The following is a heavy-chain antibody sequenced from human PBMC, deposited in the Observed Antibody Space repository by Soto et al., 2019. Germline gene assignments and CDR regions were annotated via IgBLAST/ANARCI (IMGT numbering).Heavy chain of an antibody. V-gene: IGHV3-30-3*01. J-gene: IGHJ4*02. D-gene: IGHD3-3*01. CDR1: GFTFSGCA. Sequence: QVQLVESGGGVVQPGRSLRLSCAASGFTFSGCAMHWVRQAPGKGLEWVAVISYDGSNKYYADSVKGRFTISRDNSKNTLYLQMKSLRAEDTAVYYCARDKRDLRFLEWSYYFDYWGQGTLVTVYS. CDR2: ISYDGSNK. CDR3: ARDKRDLRFLEWSYYFDY.